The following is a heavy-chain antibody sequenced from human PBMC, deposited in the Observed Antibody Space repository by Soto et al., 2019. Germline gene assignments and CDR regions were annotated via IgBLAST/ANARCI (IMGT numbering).Heavy chain of an antibody. J-gene: IGHJ5*02. CDR3: AGCLPFGEMDKVWFDP. CDR2: INHSGST. CDR1: GGSFSGYY. V-gene: IGHV4-34*01. D-gene: IGHD3-10*01. Sequence: QVQLQQWGAGLLKPSETLSLTCAVYGGSFSGYYWSWIRQPPGKGLEWIGEINHSGSTNYNPSLKSLVHIAVDTSQNQFAVKLSCVTAADTAVYYGAGCLPFGEMDKVWFDPWRQGTLVTVAS.